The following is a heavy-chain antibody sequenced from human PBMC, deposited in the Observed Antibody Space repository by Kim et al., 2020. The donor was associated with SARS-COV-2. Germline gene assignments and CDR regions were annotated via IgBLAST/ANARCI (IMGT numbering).Heavy chain of an antibody. CDR2: IWYDGSNK. Sequence: GGSLRLSCAASGFTFSSYGMHWVRQAPGKGLEWVAVIWYDGSNKYYADSVKGRFTISRDNSKNTLYLQMNSLRAEDTAVYYCAKDFGYGYAGSESDYWGQGTLVTVSS. CDR1: GFTFSSYG. V-gene: IGHV3-33*06. J-gene: IGHJ4*02. CDR3: AKDFGYGYAGSESDY. D-gene: IGHD5-18*01.